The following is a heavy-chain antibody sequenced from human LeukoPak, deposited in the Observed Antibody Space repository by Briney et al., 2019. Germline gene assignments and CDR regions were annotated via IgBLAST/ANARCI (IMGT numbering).Heavy chain of an antibody. J-gene: IGHJ4*02. Sequence: GGSLRLSCAASGFTFTNYWMHWVRQAPGKGLVWVSRIDIDGTGTSYADSVKGRFTISRDNAKNTVSLQMNSLKAEDTAVYYCARHLSGTTTAHYFDYWGQGILVTVSS. CDR1: GFTFTNYW. V-gene: IGHV3-74*01. CDR3: ARHLSGTTTAHYFDY. D-gene: IGHD1-1*01. CDR2: IDIDGTGT.